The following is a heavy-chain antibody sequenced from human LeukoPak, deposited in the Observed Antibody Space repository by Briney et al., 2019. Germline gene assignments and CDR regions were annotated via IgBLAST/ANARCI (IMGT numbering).Heavy chain of an antibody. J-gene: IGHJ6*02. CDR3: ARGSVAGREYYGMDV. CDR1: GFTFSSYW. D-gene: IGHD6-19*01. Sequence: GGSLRLSCAASGFTFSSYWMSWVRQAPGKGLEWVANIKQDGSEKYYVDSVKGRFTISRDNAKNSLYLQMNSLRAEDTAVYYCARGSVAGREYYGMDVWGQGTTVTVSS. V-gene: IGHV3-7*01. CDR2: IKQDGSEK.